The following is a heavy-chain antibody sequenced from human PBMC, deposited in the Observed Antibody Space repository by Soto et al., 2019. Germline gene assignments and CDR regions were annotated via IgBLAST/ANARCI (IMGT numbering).Heavy chain of an antibody. CDR1: GDSVSSTKW. V-gene: IGHV4-28*06. Sequence: SETLSLTCAVSGDSVSSTKWWGWIRQPPGKGLEWIGYVYYTGTTHYNPSLTSRVTMSLDTSKNQFSLKLASVTALDTAVYYCARKISGNYPFDYWGQGALVTVSS. CDR3: ARKISGNYPFDY. D-gene: IGHD3-22*01. J-gene: IGHJ4*02. CDR2: VYYTGTT.